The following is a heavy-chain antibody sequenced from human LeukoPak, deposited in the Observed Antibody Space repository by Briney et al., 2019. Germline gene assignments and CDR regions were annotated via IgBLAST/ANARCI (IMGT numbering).Heavy chain of an antibody. CDR3: ARETSYGEMFDY. J-gene: IGHJ4*02. D-gene: IGHD4-17*01. CDR1: GLTFSSYW. Sequence: GGSLRLSCAASGLTFSSYWMSWVRQAPGKGLEWVANIKQDGSEKYYVDSVKGRFTISRDNAKNSLYLQMNSLRAEDTAVYYCARETSYGEMFDYWGQGTLVTVSS. CDR2: IKQDGSEK. V-gene: IGHV3-7*01.